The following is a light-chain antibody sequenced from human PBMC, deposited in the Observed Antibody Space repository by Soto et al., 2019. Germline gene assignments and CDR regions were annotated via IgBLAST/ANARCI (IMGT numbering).Light chain of an antibody. J-gene: IGLJ1*01. CDR3: WLYAGSYYV. CDR2: DVS. V-gene: IGLV2-11*01. CDR1: SSDVGGYNY. Sequence: QSALTQPRSVSGSPGQSVTISCTGTSSDVGGYNYVSWYQQHPGKAPKLMIYDVSKRPSGVPDRFSGSKFGNTASLTLSGVQAGDEAEYYCWLYAGSYYVFGTGTKVTVL.